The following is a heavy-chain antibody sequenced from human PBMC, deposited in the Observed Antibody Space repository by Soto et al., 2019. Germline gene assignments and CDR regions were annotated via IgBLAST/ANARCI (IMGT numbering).Heavy chain of an antibody. CDR1: GGSITNTNYY. CDR3: ARQDDFWSGSNWFDP. V-gene: IGHV4-39*01. J-gene: IGHJ5*02. Sequence: SETLSLTCTVSGGSITNTNYYWGWIRQPPGKGLEWIGNVYYNGFTYYNPSLKSRVTMFVDTSKKHFSLKMTSVTAADTAVYYCARQDDFWSGSNWFDPWGQGTLVTVSS. CDR2: VYYNGFT. D-gene: IGHD3-3*01.